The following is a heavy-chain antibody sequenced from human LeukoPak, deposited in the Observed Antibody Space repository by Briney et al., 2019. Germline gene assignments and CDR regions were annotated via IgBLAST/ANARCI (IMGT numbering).Heavy chain of an antibody. CDR1: GYSFTDYG. D-gene: IGHD3-9*01. CDR2: MKTDNDNR. V-gene: IGHV1-18*01. CDR3: ARGVDILTGYYYYYYMDV. Sequence: ASVKVSCKASGYSFTDYGLGWVRQAPGQGLEWMGWMKTDNDNRNYAQKLQGRVTMTTDTSTSTAYMELRSLRSDDTAVYYCARGVDILTGYYYYYYMDVWGKGTTVTVSS. J-gene: IGHJ6*03.